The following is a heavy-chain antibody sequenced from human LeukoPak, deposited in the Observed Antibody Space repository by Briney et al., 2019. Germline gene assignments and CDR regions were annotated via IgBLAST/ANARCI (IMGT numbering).Heavy chain of an antibody. J-gene: IGHJ6*02. CDR3: AGLNYDILTGYHDFYYYYGMDV. V-gene: IGHV4-34*01. CDR2: INHSGST. D-gene: IGHD3-9*01. Sequence: PSETLSLTCAVYGGSFSGYYWSWIRQSPGKGLEWIGEINHSGSTNYNPSLKSRVTISVDTSKNQFSLKLSSVTAADTAVYYCAGLNYDILTGYHDFYYYYGMDVWGQGTTVTVSS. CDR1: GGSFSGYY.